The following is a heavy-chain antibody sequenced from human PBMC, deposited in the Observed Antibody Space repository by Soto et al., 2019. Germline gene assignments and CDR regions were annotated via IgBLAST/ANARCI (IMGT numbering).Heavy chain of an antibody. Sequence: QVQLVQSGAEVKKPGSSVTVSCKASGGTFSSYTISWVRQAPGQGLEWMGRIIPILGIANYAQKFQGRVTITADKSTSTAYMELSSLRSEDTAVYYCARGGSSGPTDYWGQGTLVTVSS. CDR2: IIPILGIA. CDR3: ARGGSSGPTDY. V-gene: IGHV1-69*02. J-gene: IGHJ4*02. CDR1: GGTFSSYT. D-gene: IGHD3-22*01.